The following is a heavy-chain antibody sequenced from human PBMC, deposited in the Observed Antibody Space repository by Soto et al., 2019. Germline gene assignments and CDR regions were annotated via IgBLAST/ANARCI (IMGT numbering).Heavy chain of an antibody. Sequence: ASVKVSCKASGCTFTSYGISWVRQAPGQGLEWMGWISAYNGNTNYAQKLQGRVTMTTDTSTSTAYMELRSLRSDDTAVYYCARGSYYYDSSVYYSDPWFDPWGQGTLVTVSS. CDR1: GCTFTSYG. J-gene: IGHJ5*02. CDR3: ARGSYYYDSSVYYSDPWFDP. V-gene: IGHV1-18*01. D-gene: IGHD3-22*01. CDR2: ISAYNGNT.